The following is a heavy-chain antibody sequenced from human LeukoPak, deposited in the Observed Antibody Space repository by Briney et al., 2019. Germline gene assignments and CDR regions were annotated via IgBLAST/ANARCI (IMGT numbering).Heavy chain of an antibody. D-gene: IGHD6-13*01. CDR1: GFTFSNYG. V-gene: IGHV3-30*18. CDR2: ISFDGNLR. Sequence: PGRSLRLSCAASGFTFSNYGMHWVRQAPGKGLEWVAVISFDGNLRYYTDSVKGRFIISRDNSRNTLFLQMNSLRPEDTALYYCAKEGTVQISTWYDNWGQGTLVTVSS. CDR3: AKEGTVQISTWYDN. J-gene: IGHJ4*02.